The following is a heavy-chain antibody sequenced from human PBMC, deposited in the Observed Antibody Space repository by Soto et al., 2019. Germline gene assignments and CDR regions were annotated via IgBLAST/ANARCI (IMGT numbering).Heavy chain of an antibody. Sequence: ASVKVSCKTSGYTFNTYGINWVRQAPGQGLELMGWISAYDGKTTYAEKFQGRVTLTTDTSTSTAYMELRSLRSDDTAIYYCARDHCSSTSCYGDYWGQGTLVTVSS. V-gene: IGHV1-18*01. J-gene: IGHJ4*02. CDR1: GYTFNTYG. D-gene: IGHD2-2*01. CDR2: ISAYDGKT. CDR3: ARDHCSSTSCYGDY.